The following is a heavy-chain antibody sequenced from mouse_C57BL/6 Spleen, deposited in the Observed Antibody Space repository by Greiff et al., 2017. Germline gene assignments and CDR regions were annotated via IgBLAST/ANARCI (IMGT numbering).Heavy chain of an antibody. V-gene: IGHV1-69*01. J-gene: IGHJ2*01. CDR2: IDPSDSYT. CDR1: GYTFTSYW. CDR3: ARRRTGTGDY. D-gene: IGHD4-1*01. Sequence: QVQLQQPGAELVMPGASVKLSCKASGYTFTSYWMHWVKQRPGQGLEWIGEIDPSDSYTNYNQKFKGKSTLTVDKSSSTAYMQLSSLTSEDSAVYYSARRRTGTGDYWGQGTTLTVSS.